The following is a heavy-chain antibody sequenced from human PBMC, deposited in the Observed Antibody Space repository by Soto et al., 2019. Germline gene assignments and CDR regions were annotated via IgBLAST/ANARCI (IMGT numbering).Heavy chain of an antibody. V-gene: IGHV1-2*04. Sequence: QVHLVQSGAEVKKPGASVRVSCKASGYSFTGNSMHWVRQAPGQGLEWMGWINPNNGGTNYAQRFRGWVTMTRDTSVSTAYMDLNRLKSDDTAVYYRVIQRSGVVYWGQGTLVTVSS. J-gene: IGHJ4*02. CDR2: INPNNGGT. CDR1: GYSFTGNS. CDR3: VIQRSGVVY. D-gene: IGHD2-15*01.